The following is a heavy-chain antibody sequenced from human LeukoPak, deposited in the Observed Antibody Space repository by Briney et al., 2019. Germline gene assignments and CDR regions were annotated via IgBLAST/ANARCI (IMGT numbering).Heavy chain of an antibody. CDR2: IYTGDSDT. J-gene: IGHJ5*02. D-gene: IGHD2-15*01. CDR1: GYSFTNYW. V-gene: IGHV5-51*01. CDR3: ARHLLLGQNWFDP. Sequence: GESLNISCQGFGYSFTNYWIGWVREMPGKRPEWVGIIYTGDSDTRYSPSFQGQVTISADKSISTAYLRWVSLKASDTAMYSCARHLLLGQNWFDPWGQGTLVTVSS.